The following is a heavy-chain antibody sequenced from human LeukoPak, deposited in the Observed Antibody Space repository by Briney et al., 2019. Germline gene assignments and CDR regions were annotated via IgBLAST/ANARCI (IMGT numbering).Heavy chain of an antibody. CDR1: GFTLIKYV. D-gene: IGHD4-23*01. V-gene: IGHV3-7*01. CDR2: IKQDGSEK. Sequence: PGRSLTRSCAASGFTLIKYVIHWVRQAPGKGLEWVANIKQDGSEKCYVDSVKGRFTISRDNAKNSLYLQMNSLRVEDTAVYYCAREGYTKVGFDYWGQGTLVTVSS. CDR3: AREGYTKVGFDY. J-gene: IGHJ4*02.